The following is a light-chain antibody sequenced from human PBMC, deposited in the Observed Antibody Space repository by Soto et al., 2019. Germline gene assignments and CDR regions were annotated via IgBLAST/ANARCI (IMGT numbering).Light chain of an antibody. CDR3: CSSADSYTFI. CDR1: SSDVDAYNY. CDR2: DVA. V-gene: IGLV2-11*01. J-gene: IGLJ1*01. Sequence: QSALTQPASVSGSPGQSITISCTGTSSDVDAYNYVSWYQQHPGKVPKLMIYDVAKRPSGVPGRFSGSKSGNTASLTISGLQAEDGADYYCCSSADSYTFIFGSGTRSPS.